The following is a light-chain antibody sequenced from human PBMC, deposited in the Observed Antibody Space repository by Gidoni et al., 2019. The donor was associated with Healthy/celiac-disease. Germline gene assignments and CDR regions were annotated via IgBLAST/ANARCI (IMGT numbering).Light chain of an antibody. CDR1: QSISSW. CDR3: QQYNSYPYT. V-gene: IGKV1-5*03. J-gene: IGKJ2*01. CDR2: KAS. Sequence: DIQMTQSPSTLSASVGDRVTITCRASQSISSWLAWYQQKPGKAPKLLIYKASSLEGGVPSRFSGSGSGTEFTLTISSLQPDDFATYYCQQYNSYPYTFGQXTKLEIK.